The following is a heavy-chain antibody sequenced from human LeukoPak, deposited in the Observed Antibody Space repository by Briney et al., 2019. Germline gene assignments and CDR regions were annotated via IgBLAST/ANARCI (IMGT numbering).Heavy chain of an antibody. D-gene: IGHD1-26*01. CDR1: GFTFSSYA. J-gene: IGHJ4*02. V-gene: IGHV3-21*01. Sequence: PGGSLRLSCAASGFTFSSYAMSWVRQAPGKGLEWVSSISSSSTYIYYADSMKGRFTISRDNAKNSLYLQMNSLRAEDTAVYYCARDGAIGGYDFDCWGQGTLVTVSS. CDR3: ARDGAIGGYDFDC. CDR2: ISSSSTYI.